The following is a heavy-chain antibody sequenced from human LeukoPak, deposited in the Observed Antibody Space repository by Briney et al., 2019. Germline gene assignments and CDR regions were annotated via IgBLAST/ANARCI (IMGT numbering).Heavy chain of an antibody. V-gene: IGHV1-18*01. D-gene: IGHD3-16*01. J-gene: IGHJ4*02. CDR3: ATGGEYRREEALDY. Sequence: ASVNVSCKASGYTFTSYGISWVRQAPGQGLEWMGWISTYNGNSNYEQSLQGRLTMTTDTSTSTAYMELRSLRSDDTALYYCATGGEYRREEALDYWGQGTLVTVSS. CDR2: ISTYNGNS. CDR1: GYTFTSYG.